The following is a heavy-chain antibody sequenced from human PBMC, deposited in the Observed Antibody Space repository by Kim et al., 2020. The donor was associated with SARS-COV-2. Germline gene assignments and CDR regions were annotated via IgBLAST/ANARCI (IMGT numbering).Heavy chain of an antibody. J-gene: IGHJ4*02. D-gene: IGHD4-17*01. Sequence: SETLSLTCTVSGGSVSSGSYYWSWIRQPPGKGLEWIGYIYYSGSTNYNPSLKSRVTISVDTSKNQFSLKLSSVTAADTAVYYCAREPQYGDHFDYWGQGTLVTVSS. CDR3: AREPQYGDHFDY. V-gene: IGHV4-61*01. CDR2: IYYSGST. CDR1: GGSVSSGSYY.